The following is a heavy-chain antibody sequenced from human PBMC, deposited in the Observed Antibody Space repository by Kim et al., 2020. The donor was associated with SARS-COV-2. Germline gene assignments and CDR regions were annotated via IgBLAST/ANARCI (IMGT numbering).Heavy chain of an antibody. CDR1: GFTFSSYS. J-gene: IGHJ6*02. CDR2: ISSSSSYI. V-gene: IGHV3-21*01. D-gene: IGHD6-19*01. CDR3: ARATWLVNYYYYGMDV. Sequence: GGSLRLSCAASGFTFSSYSMNWVRQAPGKGLEWVSSISSSSSYIYYADSVKGRFTISRDNAKNSLYLQMNSLRAEDTAVYYCARATWLVNYYYYGMDVWGQGTTVTVSS.